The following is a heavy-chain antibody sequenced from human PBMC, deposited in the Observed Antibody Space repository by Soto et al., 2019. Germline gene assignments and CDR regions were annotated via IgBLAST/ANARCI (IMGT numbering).Heavy chain of an antibody. CDR2: ISYDGSSK. V-gene: IGHV3-30*18. Sequence: QVQLVESGGGVVQPGRSLRLSCAASGFTFSSYGMHWVRQAPGKGLEWVAGISYDGSSKDHADSVKGRFTISRDNSKNTVYLHMNSLRDEDTAVYYCAKGLYSIVVVVADYWGQGTLVTVSS. D-gene: IGHD2-15*01. J-gene: IGHJ4*02. CDR3: AKGLYSIVVVVADY. CDR1: GFTFSSYG.